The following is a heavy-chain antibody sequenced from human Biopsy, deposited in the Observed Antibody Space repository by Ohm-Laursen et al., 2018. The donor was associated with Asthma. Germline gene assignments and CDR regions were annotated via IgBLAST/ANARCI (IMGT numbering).Heavy chain of an antibody. CDR3: ARTYYDFLTGQVKDVFGV. V-gene: IGHV1-3*04. CDR1: GYNFISFA. Sequence: GGSVKVSCKASGYNFISFAIHWVRQAPGQRLEWMGWVNTGNGGTKYSQKFQGRVTITRDTSASTAYMELRSLRSEDTATYYCARTYYDFLTGQVKDVFGVWGQGTMVTVSS. D-gene: IGHD3-9*01. CDR2: VNTGNGGT. J-gene: IGHJ3*01.